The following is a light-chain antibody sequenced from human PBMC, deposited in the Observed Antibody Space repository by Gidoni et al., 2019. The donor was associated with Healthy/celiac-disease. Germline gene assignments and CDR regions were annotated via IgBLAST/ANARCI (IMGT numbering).Light chain of an antibody. J-gene: IGKJ4*01. CDR3: QQSYSTPLT. CDR2: AAS. V-gene: IGKV1-39*01. Sequence: DIQMTQSQSSLSASVGDRVTITCRASQSISSYLNWYQQKPGKAPKLLIYAASSLQSGVPSRFSGSGSRTDFTLTISSLQPEDFATYYCQQSYSTPLTFXGXTRVEIK. CDR1: QSISSY.